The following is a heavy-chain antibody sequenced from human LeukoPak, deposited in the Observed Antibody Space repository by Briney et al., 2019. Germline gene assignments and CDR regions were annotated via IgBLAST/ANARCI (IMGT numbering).Heavy chain of an antibody. CDR3: ARPGFGELFPPAY. D-gene: IGHD3-10*01. Sequence: PGGSLRLSCAASRFTFSNYWMSWVRQAPGKGLEWVSVIYSGGSTYYADSVKGRFTISRDNSKNTLYLQMNSLRAEDTAVYYCARPGFGELFPPAYWGQGTLVTVSS. J-gene: IGHJ4*02. CDR1: RFTFSNYW. CDR2: IYSGGST. V-gene: IGHV3-53*01.